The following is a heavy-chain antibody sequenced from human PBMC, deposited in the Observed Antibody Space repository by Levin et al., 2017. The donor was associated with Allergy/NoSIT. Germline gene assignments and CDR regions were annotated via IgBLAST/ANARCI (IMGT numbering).Heavy chain of an antibody. V-gene: IGHV3-30*18. D-gene: IGHD3-9*01. Sequence: LTCAVSGFAFSSYAMHWVRQAPGKGLEWVADISDDGSKKYYADSVKGRFTISRDNLKNTLFLQMNSLRVEDTAVYYCAKVRRELVIATDAFDIWGPGTLVTVSS. CDR2: ISDDGSKK. CDR1: GFAFSSYA. J-gene: IGHJ3*02. CDR3: AKVRRELVIATDAFDI.